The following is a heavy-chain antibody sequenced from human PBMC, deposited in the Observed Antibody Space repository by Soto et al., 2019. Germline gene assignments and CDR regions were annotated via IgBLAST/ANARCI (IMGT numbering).Heavy chain of an antibody. V-gene: IGHV1-46*03. CDR3: VRNLELQPPKHYEYFGMDV. D-gene: IGHD1-7*01. Sequence: ASVKVSCTAPGYTLTTSYIPCFRQAPGQGLDRMGIINPSGGSTNYAQKFQGRVTMTRDTSKSTVYMELSSLRSEDTAVYYCVRNLELQPPKHYEYFGMDVWGQETTVTVSS. CDR2: INPSGGST. CDR1: GYTLTTSY. J-gene: IGHJ6*02.